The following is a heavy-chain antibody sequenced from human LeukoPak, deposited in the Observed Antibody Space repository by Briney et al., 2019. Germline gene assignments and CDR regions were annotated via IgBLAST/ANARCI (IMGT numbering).Heavy chain of an antibody. V-gene: IGHV3-21*01. CDR3: AREPLYYYDSSGTIFDY. D-gene: IGHD3-22*01. CDR2: ISNSSSYI. CDR1: GFTFSSYS. J-gene: IGHJ4*02. Sequence: GGSLRLSCAASGFTFSSYSMNWVRQAPGKGLEWVSSISNSSSYIYYADSVKGRFTISRDNAKNSLYLQMNSLRAEDTAVYYCAREPLYYYDSSGTIFDYWGQGTLVTVSS.